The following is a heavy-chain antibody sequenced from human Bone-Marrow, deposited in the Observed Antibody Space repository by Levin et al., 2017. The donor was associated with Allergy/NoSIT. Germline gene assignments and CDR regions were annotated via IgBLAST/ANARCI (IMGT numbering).Heavy chain of an antibody. CDR2: ISSDGSSS. J-gene: IGHJ3*02. Sequence: GGSLRLSCAASGFTFSTYEMHWVRQAPGKGLEWVAVISSDGSSSLHADSVKGRFTVSRDNSENTLYLQMNSLKVEDTAMYYCARDKDCSTISCVNSFDIWGQGTMVTVSS. CDR3: ARDKDCSTISCVNSFDI. D-gene: IGHD2-2*01. CDR1: GFTFSTYE. V-gene: IGHV3-30*03.